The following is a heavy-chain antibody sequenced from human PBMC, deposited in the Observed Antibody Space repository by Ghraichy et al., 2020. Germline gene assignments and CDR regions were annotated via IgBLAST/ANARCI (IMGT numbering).Heavy chain of an antibody. CDR3: ARVPGGWLRWYFDL. J-gene: IGHJ2*01. CDR1: GDSINRYY. CDR2: IYYSGTS. D-gene: IGHD3-9*01. Sequence: SETLSLTCSVSGDSINRYYWSWIRQPPGKGLEWIGCIYYSGTSNYNASLKSRVTMSADTSKNQASLKLSSVTAADTAVYYCARVPGGWLRWYFDLWGRGTLVSVSS. V-gene: IGHV4-59*01.